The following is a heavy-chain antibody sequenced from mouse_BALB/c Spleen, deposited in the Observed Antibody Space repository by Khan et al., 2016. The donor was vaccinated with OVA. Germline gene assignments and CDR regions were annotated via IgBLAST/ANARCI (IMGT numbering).Heavy chain of an antibody. CDR1: GFTLKDTY. V-gene: IGHV14-3*02. CDR3: ANLYANPLAY. Sequence: EVELVESGAELVKPGASVKLSCTASGFTLKDTYMHWVKQRPEQGLEWIGRIDPANGNTKNDPKFQDKATITADTSTNAVYQKLSSQTAEEAVVYYCANLYANPLAYWGQGTLVSVSA. J-gene: IGHJ3*01. D-gene: IGHD2-1*01. CDR2: IDPANGNT.